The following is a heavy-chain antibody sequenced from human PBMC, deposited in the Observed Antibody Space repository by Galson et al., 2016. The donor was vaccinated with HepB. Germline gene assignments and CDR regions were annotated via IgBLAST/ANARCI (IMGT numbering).Heavy chain of an antibody. CDR1: GGSVSRGSYY. CDR2: IYNNENT. CDR3: ARGRYYGMDV. Sequence: SETLSLTCTVSGGSVSRGSYYWSWTRQSPGKGLEWIGHIYNNENTNYNPSLKSRVSISVDTSKNQFSLMMTSVSAADTAVYFCARGRYYGMDVWGQGTTVTVSS. V-gene: IGHV4-61*01. J-gene: IGHJ6*02.